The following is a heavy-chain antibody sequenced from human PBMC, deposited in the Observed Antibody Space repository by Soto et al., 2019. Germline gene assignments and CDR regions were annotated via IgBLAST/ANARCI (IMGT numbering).Heavy chain of an antibody. Sequence: GGSLRLSCAASGFTFSSYGMHWVRQAPGKGLEWVAVISYDGSNKYYADSVKGRFTISRDNSKNTLYLQMNSLRAEDTAVYYCAKAGQTATRRYYYYYYGMDVWGQGTTVTVSS. CDR2: ISYDGSNK. J-gene: IGHJ6*02. D-gene: IGHD1-1*01. CDR3: AKAGQTATRRYYYYYYGMDV. CDR1: GFTFSSYG. V-gene: IGHV3-30*18.